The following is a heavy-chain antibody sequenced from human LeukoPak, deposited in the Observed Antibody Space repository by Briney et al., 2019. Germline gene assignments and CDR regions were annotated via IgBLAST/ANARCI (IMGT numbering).Heavy chain of an antibody. V-gene: IGHV4-59*01. J-gene: IGHJ3*02. Sequence: PSETLSLTCTVSGGSISSYYWSWIRQPPGKGLEWIGYIYYSGSTNYNPSLKSRVTISVDTSKNQFSLKLSSVTAADTAVYYCARGRPYSSGYYRALDIWGQGTMVTVSS. CDR1: GGSISSYY. D-gene: IGHD3-22*01. CDR2: IYYSGST. CDR3: ARGRPYSSGYYRALDI.